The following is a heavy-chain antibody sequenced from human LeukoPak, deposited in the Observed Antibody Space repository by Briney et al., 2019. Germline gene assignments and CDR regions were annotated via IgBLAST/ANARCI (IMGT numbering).Heavy chain of an antibody. J-gene: IGHJ4*02. CDR2: VSESGDST. Sequence: GGSLRLSCAASGITFSRFAMSWVRQAPGKGLEWVSVVSESGDSTHYAESVKGRFSISRDNSKNTLYLEMNRLRADDTAVYYCAKDTAQGYTFGTIEQDYWGQGTLVTVAS. CDR3: AKDTAQGYTFGTIEQDY. V-gene: IGHV3-23*01. CDR1: GITFSRFA. D-gene: IGHD5-12*01.